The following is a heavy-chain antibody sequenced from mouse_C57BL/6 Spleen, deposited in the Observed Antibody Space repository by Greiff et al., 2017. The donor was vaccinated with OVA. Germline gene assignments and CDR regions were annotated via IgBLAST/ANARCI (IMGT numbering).Heavy chain of an antibody. CDR2: IDPSDSYT. CDR1: GYTFTNYW. V-gene: IGHV1-69*01. CDR3: ASGYTVDY. J-gene: IGHJ2*01. D-gene: IGHD2-2*01. Sequence: QVQLQQPGAELVMPGASVKLSCKASGYTFTNYWMHWVKQRPGQGLEWIGEIDPSDSYTNYNQKLKGKSTLTVDKSSSTAYMQLSSLTSEDSAVYYCASGYTVDYWGQGTTLTVSS.